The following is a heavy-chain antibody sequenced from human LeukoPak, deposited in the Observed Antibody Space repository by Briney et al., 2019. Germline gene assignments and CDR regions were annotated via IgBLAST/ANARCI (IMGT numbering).Heavy chain of an antibody. CDR1: GFTFSSYA. J-gene: IGHJ4*02. V-gene: IGHV3-23*01. D-gene: IGHD4-17*01. CDR2: VSGTGATA. Sequence: GGSLRLSCAASGFTFSSYAMSWVRQAPGKGLEWVSTVSGTGATAYYVDSVKGRFTISRDNSKNTLYLQMNSLRAEDTAFYYCARDYADYVGYFFFDYWGQGTLVTVSS. CDR3: ARDYADYVGYFFFDY.